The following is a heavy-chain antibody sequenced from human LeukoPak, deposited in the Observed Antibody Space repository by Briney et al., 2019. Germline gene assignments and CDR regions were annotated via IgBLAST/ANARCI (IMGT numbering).Heavy chain of an antibody. CDR1: GFTFSSYS. V-gene: IGHV3-48*04. D-gene: IGHD6-19*01. CDR2: ISSSSSTI. Sequence: SGGSLRLSCAASGFTFSSYSMNWVRQAPGKGLEWVSYISSSSSTIYYADSVKGRFTISRDNAKNSLYLQMNSLRAEDTAVYYCARGGRAGTFDYWGQGTLVTVSS. CDR3: ARGGRAGTFDY. J-gene: IGHJ4*02.